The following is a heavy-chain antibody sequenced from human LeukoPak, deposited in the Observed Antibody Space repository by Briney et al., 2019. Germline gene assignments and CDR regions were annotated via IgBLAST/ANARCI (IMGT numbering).Heavy chain of an antibody. J-gene: IGHJ4*02. V-gene: IGHV3-23*01. D-gene: IGHD3-9*01. Sequence: GGSLRLSCATSGLTFVKDTMRWVRQAPGKGLEGVSFISNNGSKTKNEASVKGRFTISRDNSKNTLYVHINSLRAEDAAEYNCTQYYDLLTNYERGDFDHWGQGTLVTVSS. CDR3: TQYYDLLTNYERGDFDH. CDR1: GLTFVKDT. CDR2: ISNNGSKT.